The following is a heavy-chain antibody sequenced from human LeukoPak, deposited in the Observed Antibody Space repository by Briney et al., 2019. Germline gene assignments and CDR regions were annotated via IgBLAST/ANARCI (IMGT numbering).Heavy chain of an antibody. V-gene: IGHV3-74*01. Sequence: PGGSLRLSCAASGFTFSSKWMHWVRQAPGKGLVRVSRIHKDGSSTTYADSVKGRFTISRDNAKNTLYLQMNSLRAEDTAMYCCAREAYGSGNYYSDYWGQGTLVTVSS. CDR2: IHKDGSST. D-gene: IGHD3-10*01. J-gene: IGHJ4*02. CDR3: AREAYGSGNYYSDY. CDR1: GFTFSSKW.